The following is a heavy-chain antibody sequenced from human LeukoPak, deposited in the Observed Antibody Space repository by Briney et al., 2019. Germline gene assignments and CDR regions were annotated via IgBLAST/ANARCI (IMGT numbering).Heavy chain of an antibody. V-gene: IGHV4-4*07. D-gene: IGHD1-26*01. CDR3: ARDNSGELLPDDAFDI. CDR1: GGSIHSY. J-gene: IGHJ3*02. Sequence: SETLSLTRTVSGGSIHSYWSWIRQPAGKGLEWIGRISGSGTITYNPALQSRLTISIDTSKNQFSLKLMSVTAADTAVYYCARDNSGELLPDDAFDIWGQGTMVTVSS. CDR2: ISGSGTI.